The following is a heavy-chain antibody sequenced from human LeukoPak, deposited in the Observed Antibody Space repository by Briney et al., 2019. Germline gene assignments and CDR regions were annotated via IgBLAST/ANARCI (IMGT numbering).Heavy chain of an antibody. Sequence: SETLSLTCTVSGGSIRSYYWSWIRQPPGKGLEWIGYIYYSGSTNYNPSLKSRVTISVDTSKNQFSLKLSSVTAADTAVYYCARLVAGSYYYYYYMDVWGKGTTVTVSS. CDR2: IYYSGST. J-gene: IGHJ6*03. V-gene: IGHV4-59*01. CDR1: GGSIRSYY. CDR3: ARLVAGSYYYYYYMDV. D-gene: IGHD6-19*01.